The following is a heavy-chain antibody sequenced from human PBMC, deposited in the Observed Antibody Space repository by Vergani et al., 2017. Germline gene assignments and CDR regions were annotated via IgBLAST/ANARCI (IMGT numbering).Heavy chain of an antibody. V-gene: IGHV1-18*01. CDR1: GYTFTSYG. CDR2: ISAYNGNT. CDR3: ARATYSSGWYSEDYYYYMDV. D-gene: IGHD6-19*01. Sequence: QVQLVQSGAEVKKPGASVKVSCKASGYTFTSYGISWVRQAPGQGLEWMGWISAYNGNTNYAQKLQGRVTMTTDTYTSTAYMGLRSLRSDDTAVYYCARATYSSGWYSEDYYYYMDVWGKGTTVTVSS. J-gene: IGHJ6*03.